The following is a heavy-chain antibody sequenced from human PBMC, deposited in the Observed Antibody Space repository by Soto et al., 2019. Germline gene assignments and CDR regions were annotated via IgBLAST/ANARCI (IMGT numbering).Heavy chain of an antibody. J-gene: IGHJ5*02. CDR1: GYTFTSYG. Sequence: ASVKVSCKASGYTFTSYGISWVRQAPGQGLEWMGWISAYNGNTNYAQKLQGRVTMTTDTSTSTAYMELRSLRSDDTAVYYCARVWYYDFWSGYPNWFDPWGQGTLVTVSS. D-gene: IGHD3-3*01. CDR2: ISAYNGNT. CDR3: ARVWYYDFWSGYPNWFDP. V-gene: IGHV1-18*01.